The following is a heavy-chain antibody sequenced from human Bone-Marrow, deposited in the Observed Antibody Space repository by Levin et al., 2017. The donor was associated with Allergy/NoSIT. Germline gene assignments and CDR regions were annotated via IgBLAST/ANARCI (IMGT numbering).Heavy chain of an antibody. V-gene: IGHV1-69*02. CDR3: ASCRGGSCYTNDY. J-gene: IGHJ4*02. CDR1: GGTFSSYT. CDR2: IIPILGIA. D-gene: IGHD2-15*01. Sequence: SVKVSCKASGGTFSSYTISWVRQAPGQGLEWMGRIIPILGIANYAQKFQGRVTITADKSTSTAYMELSSLRSEDTAVYYCASCRGGSCYTNDYWGQGTLVTVSS.